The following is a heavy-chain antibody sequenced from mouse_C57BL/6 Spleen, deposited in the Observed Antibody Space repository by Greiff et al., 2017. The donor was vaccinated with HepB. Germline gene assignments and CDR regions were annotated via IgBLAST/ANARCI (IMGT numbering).Heavy chain of an antibody. CDR2: IDPSDSET. CDR3: ARLPYCYGSSYPYFDY. CDR1: GYTFTSYW. J-gene: IGHJ2*01. V-gene: IGHV1-52*01. D-gene: IGHD1-1*01. Sequence: QVQLQQPGAELVRPGSSVKLSCKASGYTFTSYWMHWVKQRPIQGLEWIGNIDPSDSETHYNQKFKDKATLTVDKSSSTAYMQLSSLTSEDSAVYYCARLPYCYGSSYPYFDYWGQGTTLTVSS.